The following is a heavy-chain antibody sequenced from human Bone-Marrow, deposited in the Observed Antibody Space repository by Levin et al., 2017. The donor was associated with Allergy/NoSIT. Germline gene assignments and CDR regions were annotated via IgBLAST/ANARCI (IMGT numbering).Heavy chain of an antibody. CDR1: GFTFSSFG. Sequence: SGGSLRLSCAASGFTFSSFGMHWVRQAPGKGLEWVAVIWNDGTNKYYGKSVQGRFTISRDNSKNTVYLHMNRLRAEDTAIYYCARLSPATDTIVESTAFGWGYLDYWGQGILVTVSS. J-gene: IGHJ4*02. D-gene: IGHD2-2*01. CDR2: IWNDGTNK. CDR3: ARLSPATDTIVESTAFGWGYLDY. V-gene: IGHV3-33*01.